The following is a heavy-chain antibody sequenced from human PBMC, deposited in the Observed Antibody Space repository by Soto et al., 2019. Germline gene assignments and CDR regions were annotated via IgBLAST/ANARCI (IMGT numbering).Heavy chain of an antibody. CDR2: IYYSGST. J-gene: IGHJ5*02. CDR3: ARVFSDSSSFFDP. D-gene: IGHD6-13*01. Sequence: PSETLSLTCTVSGGSISSYYWSWIRQPPGKGLEWIGYIYYSGSTNYNPSLKSRVTISVDTSKNQFSLKLSSVTAADTAVYYCARVFSDSSSFFDPRGQGTLVT. CDR1: GGSISSYY. V-gene: IGHV4-59*12.